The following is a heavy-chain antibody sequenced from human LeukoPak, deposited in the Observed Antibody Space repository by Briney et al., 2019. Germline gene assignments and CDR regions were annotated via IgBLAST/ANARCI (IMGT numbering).Heavy chain of an antibody. D-gene: IGHD3-9*01. V-gene: IGHV4-39*07. CDR1: GGSISSSSYY. J-gene: IGHJ4*02. CDR3: AREYYDILTGYQPLGY. CDR2: IYYSGST. Sequence: PSETLSLTCTVSGGSISSSSYYRGWIRQPPGKGLGWIGSIYYSGSTYYNPSLKSRVTISVDTSKNQFSLKLSSVTAADTAVYYCAREYYDILTGYQPLGYWGQGTLVTVSS.